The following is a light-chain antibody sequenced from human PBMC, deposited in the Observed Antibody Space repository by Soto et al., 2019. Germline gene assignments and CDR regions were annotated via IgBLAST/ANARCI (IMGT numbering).Light chain of an antibody. CDR2: DAS. CDR1: QSFSSY. V-gene: IGKV3-11*01. CDR3: QQRSNWPPRIT. J-gene: IGKJ5*01. Sequence: EIVLTQSPATLSFSPGERATLSCRASQSFSSYLAWYQQKPGQAPRLLIYDASNRATGIPARFSGSGSGTDFTLTISSLEPEDFAVYYCQQRSNWPPRITFGQGTRLEIK.